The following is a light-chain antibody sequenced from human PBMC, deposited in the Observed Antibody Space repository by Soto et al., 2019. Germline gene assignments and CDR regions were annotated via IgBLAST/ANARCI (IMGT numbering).Light chain of an antibody. CDR1: SSDVGGYNY. V-gene: IGLV2-14*01. Sequence: QSVLTQPASVSGSPGQSITLSCTGTSSDVGGYNYVSWYQQHPGKAPKLMIYDVSNRPPGVSNRFSGSKSGNTASLTISGLQVDDEADYYCSSYTSSSTLVVFGGGTKLTVL. CDR2: DVS. J-gene: IGLJ2*01. CDR3: SSYTSSSTLVV.